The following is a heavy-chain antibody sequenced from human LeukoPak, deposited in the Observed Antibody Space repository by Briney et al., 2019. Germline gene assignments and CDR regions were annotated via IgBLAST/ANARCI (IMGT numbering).Heavy chain of an antibody. CDR1: GYTFTSYD. CDR2: MNPNSGNT. Sequence: ASVKVSCKASGYTFTSYDINWVRQATGQGLVCMGWMNPNSGNTGYAQKFQGRVTMTRNTSISTAYMELSSLRSEDTAVYYCARGKGIMITFGGPPYYMDVWGKGTTVTVSS. D-gene: IGHD3-16*01. V-gene: IGHV1-8*01. CDR3: ARGKGIMITFGGPPYYMDV. J-gene: IGHJ6*03.